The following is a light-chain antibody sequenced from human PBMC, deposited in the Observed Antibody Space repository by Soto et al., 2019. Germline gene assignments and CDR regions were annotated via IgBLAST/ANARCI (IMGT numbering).Light chain of an antibody. CDR1: QTVSSS. CDR3: QQYGSSGT. V-gene: IGKV3-20*01. J-gene: IGKJ1*01. CDR2: GAS. Sequence: EIVLTQSPATLSLSPGERATLSCGASQTVSSSLAWYQQKPGQAPRLLIYGASIRATAIPDRFSGSGSGTDFTLTISRLEPEDSAVYYCQQYGSSGTFGQGTKVDIK.